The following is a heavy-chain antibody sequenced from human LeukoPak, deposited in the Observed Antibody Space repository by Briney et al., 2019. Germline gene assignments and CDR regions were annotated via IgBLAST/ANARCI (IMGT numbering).Heavy chain of an antibody. Sequence: SVKVSCKASGGTFSSYAISWVRQAPGQGLEWMGRIIPILGIANYAQKFQGRVTITADKSTSTAYMELSSLRSEDTAVYYCAGEVVGGYGLFDYWGQGTLVTVSS. CDR1: GGTFSSYA. V-gene: IGHV1-69*04. D-gene: IGHD5-12*01. J-gene: IGHJ4*02. CDR2: IIPILGIA. CDR3: AGEVVGGYGLFDY.